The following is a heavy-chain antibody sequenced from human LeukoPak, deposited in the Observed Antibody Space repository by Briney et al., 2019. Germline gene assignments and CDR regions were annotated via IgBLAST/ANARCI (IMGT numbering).Heavy chain of an antibody. J-gene: IGHJ2*01. Sequence: GGSLRLSCAGSGFNFNNYAMHWVRQAPGKGLEWLSGISWNSGTRGYADSVKGRLTISRDNAKNSLYLQMNSLRPDDTAFYYCAKATGDWYFDLWGRGTLVTVSS. V-gene: IGHV3-9*01. CDR2: ISWNSGTR. D-gene: IGHD7-27*01. CDR1: GFNFNNYA. CDR3: AKATGDWYFDL.